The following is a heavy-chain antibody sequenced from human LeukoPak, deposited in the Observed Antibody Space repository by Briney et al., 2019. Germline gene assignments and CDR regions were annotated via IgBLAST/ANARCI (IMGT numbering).Heavy chain of an antibody. D-gene: IGHD1-26*01. CDR2: ISGRSSTI. CDR1: AFTFSDYS. V-gene: IGHV3-48*01. CDR3: ARDRIKSGSYYFDY. J-gene: IGHJ4*02. Sequence: QSGGSLRLSCAASAFTFSDYSMNWVRQAPGKGLEWVSYISGRSSTIYYADSVKGRFTISRDNAKNLMYLQMNSLRAEDTAVYYCARDRIKSGSYYFDYWGQGTLVTVSP.